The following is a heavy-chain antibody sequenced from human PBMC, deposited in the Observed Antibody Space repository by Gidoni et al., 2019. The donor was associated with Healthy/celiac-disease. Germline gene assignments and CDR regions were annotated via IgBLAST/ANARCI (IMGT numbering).Heavy chain of an antibody. V-gene: IGHV1-8*01. CDR2: MNPNSGNT. Sequence: QVQLVQSGAEVKKPGASVKVSCKASGYTFTSYDINWVRQATGQGLEWMGWMNPNSGNTGYAQKFQGRVTMTRNTSISTDYMELSSLRAEDTAVYYCARGDVVVPAAIWRYYYYGMDVWGQGTTVTVSS. CDR1: GYTFTSYD. D-gene: IGHD2-2*02. CDR3: ARGDVVVPAAIWRYYYYGMDV. J-gene: IGHJ6*02.